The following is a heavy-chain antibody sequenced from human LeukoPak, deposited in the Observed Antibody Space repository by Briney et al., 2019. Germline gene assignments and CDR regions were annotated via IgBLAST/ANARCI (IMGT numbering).Heavy chain of an antibody. V-gene: IGHV1-2*02. CDR2: INPNSGGT. D-gene: IGHD2-2*01. J-gene: IGHJ4*02. Sequence: ASVKVSCKASGYTFTGYYMHWVRQAPGQGLEWMGWINPNSGGTNYAQKFQGRVTMTRNTSISTAYMELSSLRSEDTAVYYCAGLQFRVGSCSSSSCRAFDYWGQGTLITVSS. CDR1: GYTFTGYY. CDR3: AGLQFRVGSCSSSSCRAFDY.